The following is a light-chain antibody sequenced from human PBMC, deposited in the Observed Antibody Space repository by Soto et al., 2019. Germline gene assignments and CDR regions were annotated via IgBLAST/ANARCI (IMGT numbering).Light chain of an antibody. CDR3: QQHGSSPPLT. CDR2: GAS. J-gene: IGKJ4*01. CDR1: QSVSSSH. Sequence: ESVVTQSPGTLSLSPGEGATLSCRASQSVSSSHLAWYQQKPGQAPRLLIYGASSRATTIPDMFSGSGAGAAFTLTISRLEPEDFVAYYCQQHGSSPPLTFGGGTKLEIK. V-gene: IGKV3-20*01.